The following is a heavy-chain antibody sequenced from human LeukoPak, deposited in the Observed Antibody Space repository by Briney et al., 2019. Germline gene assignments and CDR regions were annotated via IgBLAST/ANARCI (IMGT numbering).Heavy chain of an antibody. J-gene: IGHJ6*02. Sequence: ASVNVSFKVSGYTLTELSMHWVRQAPGKGLEWMGGFDPEDGETIYAQKFQGRVTMTEDTSTDTAYMELSSLRSEDTAVYYCASIVFGSTIPHYYYYGMDVWGQGTTVTVSS. V-gene: IGHV1-24*01. CDR2: FDPEDGET. CDR1: GYTLTELS. CDR3: ASIVFGSTIPHYYYYGMDV. D-gene: IGHD2-2*01.